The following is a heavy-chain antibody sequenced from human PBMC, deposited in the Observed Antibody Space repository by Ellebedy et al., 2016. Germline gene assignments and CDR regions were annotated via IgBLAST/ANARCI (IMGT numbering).Heavy chain of an antibody. V-gene: IGHV3-7*03. CDR1: GFTFSRHW. CDR3: ASRPASDRYFGVFDY. CDR2: IKEDGSEK. J-gene: IGHJ4*02. D-gene: IGHD6-19*01. Sequence: GESLKISCATSGFTFSRHWMTWVRQVPGKGLEWVANIKEDGSEKNYVDSVKGRFTISRDNAKNSLYLQMNSLRAEDTAVYYCASRPASDRYFGVFDYWGQGTLVTVSS.